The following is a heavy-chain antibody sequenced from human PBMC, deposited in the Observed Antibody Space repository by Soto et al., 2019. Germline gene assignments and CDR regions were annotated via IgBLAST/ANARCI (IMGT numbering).Heavy chain of an antibody. CDR2: ISSNSDTT. Sequence: VESGGGLVYPGGSLRLSCVASGFRFSDHSMNWVRQAPGKGLQWISYISSNSDTTYYADSVKGRFTVSRDNAKNALFLQRNSLRDDDTATYYCARLPKGSLVTAWGQGARVTVSS. CDR1: GFRFSDHS. J-gene: IGHJ4*02. CDR3: ARLPKGSLVTA. D-gene: IGHD2-21*02. V-gene: IGHV3-48*02.